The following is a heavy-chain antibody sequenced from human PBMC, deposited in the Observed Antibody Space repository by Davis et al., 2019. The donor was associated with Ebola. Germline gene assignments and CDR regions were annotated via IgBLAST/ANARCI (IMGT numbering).Heavy chain of an antibody. J-gene: IGHJ4*02. V-gene: IGHV3-48*01. D-gene: IGHD3-22*01. CDR3: AKPDNVVTMIVVVHYFDY. CDR1: GFIFSSYT. Sequence: GESLKISCAASGFIFSSYTMNWVRQAPGKGLEWVSYISSSSSTIYYADSVKGRFTISRDNSKNTLYLQMNSLRAEDTAVYYCAKPDNVVTMIVVVHYFDYWGQGTLVTVSS. CDR2: ISSSSSTI.